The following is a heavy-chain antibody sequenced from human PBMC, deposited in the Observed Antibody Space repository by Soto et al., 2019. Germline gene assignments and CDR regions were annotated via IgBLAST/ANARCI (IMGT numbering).Heavy chain of an antibody. CDR3: ARIRGYSRNFDY. Sequence: PSETLSLTCTVPGVSISSGGYYWSWIRQHPGKGLEWIGYIYYSGSTYYNPSLKSRVTISVDTSKNQFSLKLSSVTAADTAVYYCARIRGYSRNFDYWGQGTLVTVS. CDR1: GVSISSGGYY. D-gene: IGHD5-18*01. V-gene: IGHV4-31*03. J-gene: IGHJ4*02. CDR2: IYYSGST.